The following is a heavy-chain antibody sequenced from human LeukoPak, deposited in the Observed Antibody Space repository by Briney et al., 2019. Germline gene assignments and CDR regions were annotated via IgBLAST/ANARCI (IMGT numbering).Heavy chain of an antibody. CDR3: ARGVKHSSSWYKGEVDF. D-gene: IGHD6-13*01. V-gene: IGHV4-39*01. Sequence: SETLSLTCTVSGGSIGSSTYYWGWIRQPPGKGLEWIGSIYYSGSTYYHPSLKSRFTISVDTSKSQFSLRLTSLTAADTAVYYCARGVKHSSSWYKGEVDFWGQGTLVTVSS. CDR2: IYYSGST. J-gene: IGHJ4*02. CDR1: GGSIGSSTYY.